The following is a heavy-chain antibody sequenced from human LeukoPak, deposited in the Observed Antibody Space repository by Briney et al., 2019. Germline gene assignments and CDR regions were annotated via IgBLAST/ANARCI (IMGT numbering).Heavy chain of an antibody. D-gene: IGHD5-18*01. CDR3: ARVGYSYGSPFDY. CDR2: IIPIFGTA. V-gene: IGHV1-69*06. J-gene: IGHJ4*02. CDR1: GGTFSSYA. Sequence: SAKVSCKASGGTFSSYAISWVRQAPGQGLEWMGGIIPIFGTANYAQKFQGRVTITADKSTSTAYMELSSLRSEDTAVYYCARVGYSYGSPFDYWGQGTLVTVSS.